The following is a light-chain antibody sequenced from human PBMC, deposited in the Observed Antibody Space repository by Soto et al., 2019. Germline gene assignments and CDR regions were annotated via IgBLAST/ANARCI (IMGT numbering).Light chain of an antibody. CDR1: QSVSSSY. CDR3: QQYGSSPWT. J-gene: IGKJ1*01. CDR2: GAS. V-gene: IGKV3-20*01. Sequence: EIVLTQSPGTLSFSPGERSTLSCRASQSVSSSYLAWYQQKPGQAPRLLIYGASSRATGIPDRFSCSGSGTDFTLTISRREPEDFAVYYCQQYGSSPWTFGQGTKVDIK.